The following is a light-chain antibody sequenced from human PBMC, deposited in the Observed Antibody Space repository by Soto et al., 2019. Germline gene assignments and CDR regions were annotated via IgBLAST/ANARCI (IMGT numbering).Light chain of an antibody. CDR2: EVS. Sequence: QSVLTQPASVSGSPGQSITISCTGTTSDVGGYNYVSWYQQHPGNAPKLMIFEVSDRPSGVSNRFSGSKSGNTASLTISGLQAEDEADYYCSSYTTTNALVFGGGTKVTVL. CDR1: TSDVGGYNY. CDR3: SSYTTTNALV. V-gene: IGLV2-14*01. J-gene: IGLJ3*02.